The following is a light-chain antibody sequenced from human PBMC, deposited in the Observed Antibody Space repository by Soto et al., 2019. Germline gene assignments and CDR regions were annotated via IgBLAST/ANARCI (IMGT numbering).Light chain of an antibody. J-gene: IGLJ3*02. CDR3: SSYTTSSTQV. CDR2: EVT. V-gene: IGLV2-14*01. CDR1: SRDVGYYNY. Sequence: ALTQPASVSGSPGQSITISCTGTSRDVGYYNYVSWYQHHPGKVPKLMIYEVTNRPSGVPNRFSGSKSGNTASLAISGLQAEDEADYYCSSYTTSSTQVFGGGTKLTVL.